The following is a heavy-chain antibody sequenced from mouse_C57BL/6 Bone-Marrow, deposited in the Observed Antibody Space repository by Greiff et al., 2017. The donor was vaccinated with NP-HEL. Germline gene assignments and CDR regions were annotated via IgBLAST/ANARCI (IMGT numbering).Heavy chain of an antibody. V-gene: IGHV1-59*01. CDR3: YGSSPRYFDV. CDR1: GYTFTSYW. CDR2: IDPSDSYT. Sequence: VQLQQPGAELVRPGTSVQLSCKASGYTFTSYWMHWVQQRPGQGLEWIGVIDPSDSYTNYNQKFKGKATLTVDTSSSTAYMQLSSLTSEDSAVYYCYGSSPRYFDVWGTGTTVTVSS. D-gene: IGHD1-1*01. J-gene: IGHJ1*03.